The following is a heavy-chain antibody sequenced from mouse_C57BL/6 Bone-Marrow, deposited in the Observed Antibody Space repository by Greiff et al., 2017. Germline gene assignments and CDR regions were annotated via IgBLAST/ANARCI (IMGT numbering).Heavy chain of an antibody. V-gene: IGHV1-64*01. D-gene: IGHD1-1*01. CDR3: ATYDYGSRRSMDY. Sequence: VQLQQPGAELVKPGASVKLSCKASGYTFTSYWMHWVKQRPGQGLEWIGMIHPKSGSTNYNEKFKSKATLTVDKSSSTAYMQLSSLTSEDAAVYYCATYDYGSRRSMDYWGQGTSVTVSS. CDR2: IHPKSGST. CDR1: GYTFTSYW. J-gene: IGHJ4*01.